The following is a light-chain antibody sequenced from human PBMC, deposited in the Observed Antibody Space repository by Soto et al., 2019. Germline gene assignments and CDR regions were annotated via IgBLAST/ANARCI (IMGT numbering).Light chain of an antibody. CDR1: QSISSW. CDR2: DAS. CDR3: QQYNTYRT. V-gene: IGKV1-5*01. J-gene: IGKJ1*01. Sequence: DIQMTQSPSTLSASVGDRVTITCRPSQSISSWLAWYQQKPGKVPKFLIFDASTLESGVPSRFSGSGSGTEFTLTISSLQPDDFATYYCQQYNTYRTFGQGTKVEIK.